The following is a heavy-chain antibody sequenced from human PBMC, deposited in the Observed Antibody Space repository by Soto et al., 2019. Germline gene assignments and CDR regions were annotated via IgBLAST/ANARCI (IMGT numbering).Heavy chain of an antibody. CDR3: ASCSTSCYYGMDV. Sequence: ASVKVSCKASGYTFTNYAMHWVRQAPGQRLEWMGWINPNSGNTRYAQKFQGWVTMTRDTSISTAYMELSRLRSDDTAVYYCASCSTSCYYGMDVWGQGTTVTVS. V-gene: IGHV1-2*04. CDR2: INPNSGNT. J-gene: IGHJ6*02. CDR1: GYTFTNYA. D-gene: IGHD2-2*01.